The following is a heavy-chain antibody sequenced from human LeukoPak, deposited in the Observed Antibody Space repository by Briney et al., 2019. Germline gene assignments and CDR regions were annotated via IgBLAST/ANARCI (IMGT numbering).Heavy chain of an antibody. J-gene: IGHJ3*02. V-gene: IGHV3-30*02. CDR1: GFTFSSYA. CDR3: AKDGGSDPDSFDI. D-gene: IGHD2-15*01. CDR2: IRYDGSNK. Sequence: GGSLRLSCAASGFTFSSYAMNWVRQAPGKGLEWLAFIRYDGSNKNYADSVKGRFTISRDNTKNSLYLQMNSLRAEDTAVYYCAKDGGSDPDSFDIWGQGTMVTVSS.